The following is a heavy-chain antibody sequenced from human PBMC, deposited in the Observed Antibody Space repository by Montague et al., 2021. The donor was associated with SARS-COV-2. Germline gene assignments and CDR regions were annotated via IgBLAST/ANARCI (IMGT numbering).Heavy chain of an antibody. CDR2: IYFGGGT. CDR1: GGSINSSNYF. J-gene: IGHJ4*02. CDR3: ARDVGKGFSGCETEGGFDY. V-gene: IGHV4-39*07. Sequence: SETLSLTCTVSGGSINSSNYFWGWIRQPPGKGLEWIGSIYFGGGTYYNPSLKSRVTISVDTSKNQFSLKLTSVTAADTAVYCCARDVGKGFSGCETEGGFDYWGQGTLVSVSS. D-gene: IGHD5-12*01.